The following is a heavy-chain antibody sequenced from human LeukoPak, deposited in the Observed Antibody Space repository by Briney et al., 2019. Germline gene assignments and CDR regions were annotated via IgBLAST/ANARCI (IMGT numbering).Heavy chain of an antibody. CDR2: ISTYNGNT. CDR1: GYTFTTYG. V-gene: IGHV1-18*01. Sequence: ASVKVSCKASGYTFTTYGISWVRQAPGQGLEWMGWISTYNGNTNYAQKLQGRVTMTTDTSASTAYMELRSLRSDDTAVYYCARALPDTAMVYWGQGTLVTVSS. J-gene: IGHJ4*02. D-gene: IGHD5-18*01. CDR3: ARALPDTAMVY.